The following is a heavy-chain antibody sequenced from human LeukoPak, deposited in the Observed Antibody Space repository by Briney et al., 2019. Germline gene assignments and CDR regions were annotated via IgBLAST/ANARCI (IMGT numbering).Heavy chain of an antibody. Sequence: PSETLSLTCAVYGGSFSGYYWSWVRQPPGKGLEWVGEINHSGSTNYNPSLKSRVTISVDTSKNQFSLKLSSVTAADTAVYYCARVPDYSGSYRWGQGTLVTVSS. J-gene: IGHJ5*02. V-gene: IGHV4-34*01. CDR3: ARVPDYSGSYR. D-gene: IGHD1-26*01. CDR1: GGSFSGYY. CDR2: INHSGST.